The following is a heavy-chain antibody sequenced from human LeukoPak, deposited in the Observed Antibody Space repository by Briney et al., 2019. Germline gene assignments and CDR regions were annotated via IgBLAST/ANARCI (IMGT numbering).Heavy chain of an antibody. J-gene: IGHJ3*02. CDR1: GFTFSSYG. V-gene: IGHV3-30*18. Sequence: PGRSLRLSCAASGFTFSSYGMHWVSQAPGKGLDWVAVISYDGTNKYYPDSVKGRFTISRDISKSTLYLQMNSLRAEDTAVYYCAKDLGVANSGYFHNAFDIWGQGTMVTVSS. D-gene: IGHD5-12*01. CDR3: AKDLGVANSGYFHNAFDI. CDR2: ISYDGTNK.